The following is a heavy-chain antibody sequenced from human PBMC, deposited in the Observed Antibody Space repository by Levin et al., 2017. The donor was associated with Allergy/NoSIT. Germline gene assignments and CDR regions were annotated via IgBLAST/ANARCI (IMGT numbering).Heavy chain of an antibody. CDR1: GFTFRDYH. V-gene: IGHV3-11*03. D-gene: IGHD6-13*01. J-gene: IGHJ4*02. Sequence: GGSLRLSCAASGFTFRDYHMSWIRQAPGKGLELVSYISGTSSAIIYADSVKGRFTISRDNAQNSLYLQMNSLRAEDTAVYFCASVPLAAAAHYWGQGTLVTVSS. CDR2: ISGTSSAI. CDR3: ASVPLAAAAHY.